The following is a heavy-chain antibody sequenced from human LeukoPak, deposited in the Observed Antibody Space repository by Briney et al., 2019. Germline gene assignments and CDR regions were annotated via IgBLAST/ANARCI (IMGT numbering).Heavy chain of an antibody. Sequence: SETLSLTCAVSGGSIGRSNWWSWVRQPPGKGLEWIGDIHHSWTNNYNPSLKSRVTISIDKSKNQFSLNLTSVTAADTAVYYCARRFAALPTAGYSSGWYEGTWFDPWGQGTLVTVSS. CDR3: ARRFAALPTAGYSSGWYEGTWFDP. CDR1: GGSIGRSNW. CDR2: IHHSWTN. J-gene: IGHJ5*02. V-gene: IGHV4-4*02. D-gene: IGHD6-19*01.